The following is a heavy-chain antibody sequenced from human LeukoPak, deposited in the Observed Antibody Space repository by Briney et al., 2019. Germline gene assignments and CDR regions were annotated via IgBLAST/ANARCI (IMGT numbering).Heavy chain of an antibody. D-gene: IGHD3-22*01. CDR2: IYTSGST. V-gene: IGHV4-4*07. CDR1: GGSISSYY. J-gene: IGHJ4*02. CDR3: ARYYYDSSGYAFDY. Sequence: SETLSLTCTVSGGSISSYYWSWIRQPAGKGLEWIGRIYTSGSTNYNPSLKSRVTMSVDTSKNQFSLKLSSVTAADTAVYYCARYYYDSSGYAFDYWGQGTPVTVSS.